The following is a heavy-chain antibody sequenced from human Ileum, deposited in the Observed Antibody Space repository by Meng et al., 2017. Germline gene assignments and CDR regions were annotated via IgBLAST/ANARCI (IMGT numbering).Heavy chain of an antibody. Sequence: LLQQWGAGLLRPSETLSLTCAVYGGSISNTNYYWDWIRQPPGKGLEWVGSIYYNGNTYYNPSLKSRVTISIDTSKNQFSLKLSSVTAADTAVYYCARYNYYDSSGHSNFDYWGQGTLVTVSS. V-gene: IGHV4-39*01. CDR3: ARYNYYDSSGHSNFDY. D-gene: IGHD3-22*01. J-gene: IGHJ4*02. CDR1: GGSISNTNYY. CDR2: IYYNGNT.